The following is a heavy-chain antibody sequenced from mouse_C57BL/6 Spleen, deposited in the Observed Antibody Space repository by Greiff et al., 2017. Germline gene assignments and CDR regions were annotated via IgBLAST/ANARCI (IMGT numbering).Heavy chain of an antibody. Sequence: EVQLVESGGGLVKPGGSLKLSCAASGFTFSDYGMHWVRQAPEKGLEWVAYISSGSSTIYYADTVKGRFTISRDNAKNTLFLQMTSLRSEDTAMYYCANVVVAKNGYFDVWGTGTTVTVSS. CDR1: GFTFSDYG. V-gene: IGHV5-17*01. CDR2: ISSGSSTI. CDR3: ANVVVAKNGYFDV. D-gene: IGHD1-1*01. J-gene: IGHJ1*03.